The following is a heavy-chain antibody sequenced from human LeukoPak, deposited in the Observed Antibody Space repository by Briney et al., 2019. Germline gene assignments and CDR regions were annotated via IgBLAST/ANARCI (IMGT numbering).Heavy chain of an antibody. J-gene: IGHJ4*02. Sequence: PSETLSLTCTVSGGSISSYYWSWIRQPPGKGLEWIGYIYYSGSTNYNPSLKSRVTISVDTSKNQFSLKLSSVTAADTAVYYCAREYCSGGSYYAIHWGQGTLVTVSS. CDR1: GGSISSYY. V-gene: IGHV4-59*01. CDR3: AREYCSGGSYYAIH. D-gene: IGHD2-15*01. CDR2: IYYSGST.